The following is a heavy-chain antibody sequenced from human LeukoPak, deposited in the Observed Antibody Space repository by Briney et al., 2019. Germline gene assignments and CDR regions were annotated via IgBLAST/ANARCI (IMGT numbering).Heavy chain of an antibody. CDR3: ARDRGPQWWGSFDY. CDR1: XYTXXDYY. V-gene: IGHV1-2*04. CDR2: INPNTGDT. J-gene: IGHJ4*02. D-gene: IGHD3-16*01. Sequence: CKASXYTXXDYYIHLVRQVPGQGLEWMGWINPNTGDTNLAQKFQGWVTMTRDTSIGTAYLELSRLTSDDTAVYYCARDRGPQWWGSFDYWGQGTLVTVSS.